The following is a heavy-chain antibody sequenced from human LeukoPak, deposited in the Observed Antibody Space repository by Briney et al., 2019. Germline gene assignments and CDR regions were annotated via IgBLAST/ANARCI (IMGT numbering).Heavy chain of an antibody. J-gene: IGHJ5*02. V-gene: IGHV1-2*02. CDR3: ARDGLVVVAARARRFDP. CDR2: INPNSGGT. CDR1: GHTFTGYY. D-gene: IGHD2-15*01. Sequence: ASVKVSCKASGHTFTGYYMHWVRQAPGQGLEWMGWINPNSGGTNYAQKFQGGVTMTRDTSISTAYMELSRLRSDDTAVYYCARDGLVVVAARARRFDPWGQGTLVTVSS.